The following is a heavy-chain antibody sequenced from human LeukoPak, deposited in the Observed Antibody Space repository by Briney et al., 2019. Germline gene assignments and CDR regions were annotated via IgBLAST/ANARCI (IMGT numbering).Heavy chain of an antibody. CDR2: ISYDGSNE. CDR1: GFTFSSYG. CDR3: AKVKGRQQLIELFDY. Sequence: GRSLRLSCAASGFTFSSYGMHWVRQAPGKGLERVAIISYDGSNEYYADSVKGRFTISRDKSQNTLYLQMNNLRPEDTAMYYCAKVKGRQQLIELFDYWGQGTLVTVSS. J-gene: IGHJ4*02. V-gene: IGHV3-30*18. D-gene: IGHD3-10*01.